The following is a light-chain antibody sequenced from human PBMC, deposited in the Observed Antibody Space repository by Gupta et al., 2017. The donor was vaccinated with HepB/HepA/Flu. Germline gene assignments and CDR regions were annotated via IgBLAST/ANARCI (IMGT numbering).Light chain of an antibody. CDR2: DVN. J-gene: IGLJ2*01. Sequence: SSLTQPASVSGSPGQSITISCPGTISDVGGYNYVSWYQQHPHKAPKLMIYDVNNRPSGVANSFSGSKSGNTASLSICGLQAEDEAEYYCSAYTSSSTLVFGGGTKLTVL. CDR3: SAYTSSSTLV. CDR1: ISDVGGYNY. V-gene: IGLV2-14*03.